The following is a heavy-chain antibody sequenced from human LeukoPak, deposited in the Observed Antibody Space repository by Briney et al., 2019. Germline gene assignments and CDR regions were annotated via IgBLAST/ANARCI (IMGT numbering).Heavy chain of an antibody. CDR1: GFTFSSYG. CDR2: ISYDGSNK. Sequence: GRSLRLSCAASGFTFSSYGMHWVRQAPGKGLEWVAFISYDGSNKYYADSVKGRFTISRDNSKNTLNLQMNSLRAEDTAVYYCARDYRRLTGYLSWFDPWGQGTLVTVSS. J-gene: IGHJ5*02. CDR3: ARDYRRLTGYLSWFDP. V-gene: IGHV3-30*03. D-gene: IGHD3-9*01.